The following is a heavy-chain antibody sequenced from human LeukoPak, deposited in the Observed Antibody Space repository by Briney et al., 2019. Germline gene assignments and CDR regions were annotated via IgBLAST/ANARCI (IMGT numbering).Heavy chain of an antibody. D-gene: IGHD1-14*01. J-gene: IGHJ4*02. CDR1: GYSINSLSY. CDR2: IYHSGST. Sequence: SETLSLTCTVSGYSINSLSYWGWIRPPPGKGLDWIGSIYHSGSTYYNPSLKSRVTMSMDTSKNQFSLNLTSATAADTAVYSCVGSPNLYYYDFWGQGTLVTVSS. CDR3: VGSPNLYYYDF. V-gene: IGHV4-38-2*02.